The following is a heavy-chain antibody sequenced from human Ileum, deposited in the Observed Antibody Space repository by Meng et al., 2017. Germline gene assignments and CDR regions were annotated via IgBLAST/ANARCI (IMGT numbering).Heavy chain of an antibody. J-gene: IGHJ4*02. CDR1: GGSVSSGSYY. Sequence: QGLWLGLGPRLLGRAESLSLPCTVSGGSVSSGSYYWNWIRQPPGKGLEWIAEMNLGGSPNYNPSLKSRVTMSVDKSNDHLSLQLTSVTAADTAVYYCAHIFDSWGQGTLVTVSS. CDR2: MNLGGSP. V-gene: IGHV4-61*03. CDR3: AHIFDS.